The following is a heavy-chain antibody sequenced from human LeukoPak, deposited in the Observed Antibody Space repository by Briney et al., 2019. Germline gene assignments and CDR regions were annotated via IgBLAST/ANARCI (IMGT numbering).Heavy chain of an antibody. D-gene: IGHD2-15*01. CDR2: ITSNSDSL. CDR1: GFTFSAYK. J-gene: IGHJ4*02. CDR3: AKGGCSCGSCYSDY. Sequence: GGSLRLSCAASGFTFSAYKMNWVRQAPGERPEWVSYITSNSDSLLYADSVRGRFTISRDNAKNSLYLQTNSLRAEDTALYYCAKGGCSCGSCYSDYWGQGTLVTVSS. V-gene: IGHV3-48*04.